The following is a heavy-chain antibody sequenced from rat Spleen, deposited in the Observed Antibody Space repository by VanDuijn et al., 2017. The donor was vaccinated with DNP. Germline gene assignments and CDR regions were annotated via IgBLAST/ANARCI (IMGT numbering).Heavy chain of an antibody. J-gene: IGHJ2*01. Sequence: EVQLVESGGGLVQPGRSLKLSCTASGFTFSDYYMAWVRQAPTMGLEWVAYIPFDGANTYYKDSVKGRFTISRDNAKSTLYLQMDSLRSEDAATYYCASRRDVYGIDYWGQGVMVTVSS. CDR1: GFTFSDYY. CDR3: ASRRDVYGIDY. V-gene: IGHV5-25*01. D-gene: IGHD1-6*01. CDR2: IPFDGANT.